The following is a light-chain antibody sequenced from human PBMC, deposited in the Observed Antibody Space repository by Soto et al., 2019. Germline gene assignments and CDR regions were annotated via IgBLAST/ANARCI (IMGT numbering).Light chain of an antibody. CDR2: GAS. CDR1: QSISSY. CDR3: QQSYSRPSWT. J-gene: IGKJ1*01. V-gene: IGKV1-39*01. Sequence: DIQMTQSPSSLSASVGDRVTITCRASQSISSYLNWYQQKPGKAPNLLIFGASSLQGGVPSRFSGSGSGTDFNLTISGLQLEDFATYFCQQSYSRPSWTFGQGTKVDI.